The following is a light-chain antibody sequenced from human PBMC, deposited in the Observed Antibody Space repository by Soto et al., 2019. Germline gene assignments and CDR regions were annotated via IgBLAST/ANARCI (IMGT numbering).Light chain of an antibody. CDR1: QSVSRY. V-gene: IGKV3-11*01. J-gene: IGKJ3*01. CDR3: HQRDNGGT. Sequence: VLTQSPATLSLSPGERATLSCRASQSVSRYLAWYQQKPGPAPRLLIYDASNRATGIPARFSGSGSGTVFTLTIRSLEPEDVAVYYCHQRDNGGTFGPGTKVDIK. CDR2: DAS.